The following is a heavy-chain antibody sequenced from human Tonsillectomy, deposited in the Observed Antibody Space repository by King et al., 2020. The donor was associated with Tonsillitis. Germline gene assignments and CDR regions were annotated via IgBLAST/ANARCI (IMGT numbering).Heavy chain of an antibody. CDR2: ISSSSTYI. J-gene: IGHJ6*02. CDR1: GFPFSGHS. Sequence: QLVQSGGGLVKPGGSLRLSCEASGFPFSGHSMNWVRQAPGKGLEWVSSISSSSTYIFYADFVKGRFTISRDNSKNSLYLQMNSLSSEDTALYYCARDPSADLVREGHPYGMDVWGQGTTVTVSS. D-gene: IGHD2-2*01. V-gene: IGHV3-21*01. CDR3: ARDPSADLVREGHPYGMDV.